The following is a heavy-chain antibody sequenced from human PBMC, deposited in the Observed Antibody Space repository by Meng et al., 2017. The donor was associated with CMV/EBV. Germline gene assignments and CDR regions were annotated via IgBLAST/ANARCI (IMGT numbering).Heavy chain of an antibody. D-gene: IGHD5-24*01. CDR2: IIPIFGTA. V-gene: IGHV1-69*05. CDR1: GGTLSSYA. CDR3: AREMATRGGNYYYYGMDV. J-gene: IGHJ6*02. Sequence: SVKVSCKAPGGTLSSYAISWVRQAPGQGLERMGGIIPIFGTANYAQKFQGRVTITTDESTITAYMELSSLRSDDTAVYYCAREMATRGGNYYYYGMDVWGQGTTVTVSS.